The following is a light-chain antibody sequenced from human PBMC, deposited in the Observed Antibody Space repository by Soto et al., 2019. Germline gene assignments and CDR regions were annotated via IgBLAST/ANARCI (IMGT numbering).Light chain of an antibody. J-gene: IGLJ1*01. CDR3: SSYAGNSYV. CDR2: EVN. V-gene: IGLV2-8*01. Sequence: QSVLTQPPSAYGAPGQSVTIFCTGTSSDVGGYNYVSWYQQHPGKAPKLMIYEVNKRPSGVPDRFSGSKSGNTASLTVSGLQAEDEADYYCSSYAGNSYVFGTVTKVTVL. CDR1: SSDVGGYNY.